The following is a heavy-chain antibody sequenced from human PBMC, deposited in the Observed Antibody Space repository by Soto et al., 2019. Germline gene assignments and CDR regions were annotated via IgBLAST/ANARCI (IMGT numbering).Heavy chain of an antibody. CDR2: ISSSGSYI. Sequence: EVQLVESGGGLVKPGGSLRLSCAASGFTFSSYSMNWVRQAPGKGLEWVSSISSSGSYIYYADSVKGRFTIPRDNAKNSLYPPKNSLRAEDTAVNYCAGHPAGYCSDGSCYSGADYWGQGTLVTLSS. CDR3: AGHPAGYCSDGSCYSGADY. CDR1: GFTFSSYS. J-gene: IGHJ4*02. V-gene: IGHV3-21*01. D-gene: IGHD2-15*01.